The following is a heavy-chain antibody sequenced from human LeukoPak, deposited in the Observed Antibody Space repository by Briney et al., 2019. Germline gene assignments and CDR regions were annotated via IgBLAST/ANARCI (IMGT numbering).Heavy chain of an antibody. J-gene: IGHJ4*02. CDR1: GFTFITYV. CDR2: ISGSGSST. D-gene: IGHD4-23*01. V-gene: IGHV3-23*01. CDR3: ARSISRVVTPAYFDY. Sequence: PGGSLRLSCVASGFTFITYVMSWVRQAPGKGLEWVSSISGSGSSTYYADSVKGRFTISRDNSKNTLYMQMNSLRAEDTAVYYCARSISRVVTPAYFDYWGQGTLVSVSS.